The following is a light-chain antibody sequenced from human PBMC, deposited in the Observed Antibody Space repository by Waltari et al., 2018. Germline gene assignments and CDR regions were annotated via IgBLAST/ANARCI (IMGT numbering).Light chain of an antibody. CDR3: QHHNDDSYI. J-gene: IGKJ2*01. V-gene: IGKV1-5*03. Sequence: DIQMTQSPSTLSASVGDRVTITCRASQSISHWLAWYQQKPEKAPNLLIYKATTLESGVPSRFSGSGSGTEFTLTISSLQPDDFATYYCQHHNDDSYIFGQGTKLEI. CDR2: KAT. CDR1: QSISHW.